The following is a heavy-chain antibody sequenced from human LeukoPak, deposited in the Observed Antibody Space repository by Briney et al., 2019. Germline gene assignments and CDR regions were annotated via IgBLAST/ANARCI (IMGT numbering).Heavy chain of an antibody. CDR1: GFTFSSYA. D-gene: IGHD6-13*01. CDR3: AKDRAQQLVLDF. J-gene: IGHJ4*02. Sequence: PGGSLRLSCAASGFTFSSYAMSWVRQAPGKGLGWVSAIIGSCSNTYSEDSVKGRFTISRDNSKNTLFLQMNSLRAEDTAVYYCAKDRAQQLVLDFWGQGTLVTVSS. V-gene: IGHV3-23*01. CDR2: IIGSCSNT.